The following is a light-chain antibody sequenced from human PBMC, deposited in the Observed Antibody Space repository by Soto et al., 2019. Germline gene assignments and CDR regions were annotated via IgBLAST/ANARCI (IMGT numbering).Light chain of an antibody. CDR3: HQYYSTPPYT. CDR1: QSVLYSSNNKNY. Sequence: DIVMTQSPDSLAVSLGERATINCKSSQSVLYSSNNKNYLAWYQQKPGQPPKLLIYWASTRESGVPDRFSGSGYGTDVTLTISSLQAEDVAVYYCHQYYSTPPYTFGQGTKLEIK. V-gene: IGKV4-1*01. J-gene: IGKJ2*01. CDR2: WAS.